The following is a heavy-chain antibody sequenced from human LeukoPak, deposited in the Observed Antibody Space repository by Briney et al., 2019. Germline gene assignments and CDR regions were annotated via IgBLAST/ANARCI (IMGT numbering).Heavy chain of an antibody. J-gene: IGHJ6*03. CDR3: AKDSYGDDNYYYYYMDV. Sequence: GGSLRLSCAASGFTFSSYGMHWVRQAPGKGLEWVAVISYDGSNKYYADSVKGRFTISRDNSKNTLYLQMNSLRAEDPAVYYCAKDSYGDDNYYYYYMDVWGKGTTVTVSS. CDR1: GFTFSSYG. D-gene: IGHD4-17*01. V-gene: IGHV3-30*18. CDR2: ISYDGSNK.